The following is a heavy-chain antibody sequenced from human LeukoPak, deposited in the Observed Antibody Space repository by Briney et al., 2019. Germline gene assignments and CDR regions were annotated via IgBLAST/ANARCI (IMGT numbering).Heavy chain of an antibody. V-gene: IGHV3-15*04. J-gene: IGHJ4*02. CDR2: IESKTDGGTT. CDR1: GFSFSDAW. CDR3: TTYGSGRKFDY. Sequence: GGSLRLSCAVSGFSFSDAWMSWVRQTPGKGLEWVGRIESKTDGGTTDYAALVKGGFTISRDDSTNTLYLQMNSLKSEDTAVYYCTTYGSGRKFDYWGQGVLVTVSS. D-gene: IGHD3-10*01.